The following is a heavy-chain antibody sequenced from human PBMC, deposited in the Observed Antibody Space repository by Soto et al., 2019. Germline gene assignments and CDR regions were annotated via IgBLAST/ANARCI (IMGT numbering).Heavy chain of an antibody. CDR1: GFTFRSYS. D-gene: IGHD2-15*01. CDR3: ATQGVRGSSTCYPFEY. Sequence: EVQLVESGGGLVKPGGSLKLSCAASGFTFRSYSMVWVRQAPGKGLEWLSSISSGSDYIHYADAVKGRLTISRDNAENSLFLQMNSLRDDDTAVDFCATQGVRGSSTCYPFEYWGRGTLVTVSS. CDR2: ISSGSDYI. V-gene: IGHV3-21*01. J-gene: IGHJ4*02.